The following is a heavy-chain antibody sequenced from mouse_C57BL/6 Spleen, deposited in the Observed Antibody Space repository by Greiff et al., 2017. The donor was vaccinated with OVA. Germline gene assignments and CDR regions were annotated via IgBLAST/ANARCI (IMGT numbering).Heavy chain of an antibody. V-gene: IGHV1-55*01. CDR3: ARYHSFYAMDY. CDR1: GYTFTSYW. J-gene: IGHJ4*01. CDR2: IYPGSGST. Sequence: QVQLQQSGAELVKPGASVKMSCKASGYTFTSYWITWVKQRPGQGLEWIGDIYPGSGSTNYNEKFKSKATLTVDTSSSTAYMQLSSLTSEDSAVYYCARYHSFYAMDYWGQGTSVTVSS. D-gene: IGHD2-12*01.